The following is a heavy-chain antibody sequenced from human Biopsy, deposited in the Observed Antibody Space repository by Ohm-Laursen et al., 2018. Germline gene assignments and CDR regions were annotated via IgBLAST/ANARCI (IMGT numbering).Heavy chain of an antibody. Sequence: SLRLSCAASKFTVRTNSMSWVRLAPGKGLEWVSVIYAGATTYYPDSVKGRFTISSDNSRNTVYLQMDSLRGEDTAVYFCARGSGSGFYFDQWGQGTLVTVSS. D-gene: IGHD2-15*01. J-gene: IGHJ4*02. CDR1: KFTVRTNS. CDR3: ARGSGSGFYFDQ. CDR2: IYAGATT. V-gene: IGHV3-66*01.